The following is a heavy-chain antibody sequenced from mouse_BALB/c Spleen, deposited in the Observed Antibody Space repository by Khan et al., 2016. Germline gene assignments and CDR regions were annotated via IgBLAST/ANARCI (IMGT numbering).Heavy chain of an antibody. CDR3: ARYYDYYFDY. V-gene: IGHV3-2*02. Sequence: EVQLQESGPGLVKPSQSLSLTCTVTDYSITSDYAWNWIRQFPGNKLEWMGYISYSGSTSYNPSLKSRISITRDTSKNQFFLQLNSVTTEDTATYYCARYYDYYFDYWGQGTTLTVSS. CDR2: ISYSGST. D-gene: IGHD2-4*01. CDR1: DYSITSDYA. J-gene: IGHJ2*01.